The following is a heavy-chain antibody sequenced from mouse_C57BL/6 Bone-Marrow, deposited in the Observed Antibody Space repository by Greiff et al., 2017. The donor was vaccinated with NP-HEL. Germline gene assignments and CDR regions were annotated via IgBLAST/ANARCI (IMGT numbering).Heavy chain of an antibody. J-gene: IGHJ1*03. CDR2: INYDGSST. D-gene: IGHD2-3*01. CDR1: GFTFSDYY. CDR3: ARAYDYWYFDV. Sequence: EVKLMESEGGLVQPGSSMKLSCTASGFTFSDYYMAWVRQVPEKGLEWVANINYDGSSTYYLDSLKSRFIISRDNAKNILYLQMSSLKSEDTATYYCARAYDYWYFDVWGTGTTVTVSS. V-gene: IGHV5-16*01.